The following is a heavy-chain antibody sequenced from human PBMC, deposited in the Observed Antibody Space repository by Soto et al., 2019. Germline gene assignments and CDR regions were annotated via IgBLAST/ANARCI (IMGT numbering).Heavy chain of an antibody. CDR1: GFTLSNYE. J-gene: IGHJ4*02. CDR3: ATSLSGYYYNY. D-gene: IGHD3-22*01. V-gene: IGHV3-48*03. CDR2: IHTTGSTI. Sequence: GGSLRLSCVASGFTLSNYEMMWVRQAPGKGLEWVSFIHTTGSTIYYADSVKGRFTISRDNAQNSLYLQMNSLRAEDTAVYYCATSLSGYYYNYWGQGTLVTVSS.